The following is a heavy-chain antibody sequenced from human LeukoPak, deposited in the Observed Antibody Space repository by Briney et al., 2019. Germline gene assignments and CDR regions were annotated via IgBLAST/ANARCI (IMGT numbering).Heavy chain of an antibody. CDR3: ARDSGRGYDILTNARDNWFDP. D-gene: IGHD3-9*01. J-gene: IGHJ5*02. CDR1: GFTFNKHW. Sequence: GGSLRLSCAASGFTFNKHWMSWIRQAPGKGLEWVATIREDGTEKKYVDSVKGRFTISRDNAKNSLYLQMNSLRAEDTAVYYCARDSGRGYDILTNARDNWFDPWGQGTLVTVSS. V-gene: IGHV3-7*01. CDR2: IREDGTEK.